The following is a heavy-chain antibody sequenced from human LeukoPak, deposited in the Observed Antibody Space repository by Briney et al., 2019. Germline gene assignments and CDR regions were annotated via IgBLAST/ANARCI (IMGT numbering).Heavy chain of an antibody. CDR1: GGSFSGYY. D-gene: IGHD6-13*01. CDR2: INHSGST. V-gene: IGHV4-34*01. Sequence: PSETLSLTCAVYGGSFSGYYWSWIRQPPGKGLEWIGEINHSGSTNYNPSLKSRVTISVDTSKNQFSLKLSSVTAADTAVYYCASQQLVNGGLDYWGQGTLVTVSS. CDR3: ASQQLVNGGLDY. J-gene: IGHJ4*02.